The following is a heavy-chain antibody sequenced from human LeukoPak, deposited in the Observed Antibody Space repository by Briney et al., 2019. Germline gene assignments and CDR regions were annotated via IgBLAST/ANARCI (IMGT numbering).Heavy chain of an antibody. CDR3: ARGDIDH. Sequence: GASVKVSCKTSGYTFNIYYVQWVRQAPGQGLEWMGVIHPNDGGTTYAQRFQGRIIMTSDTSTSTIYMELSSLKSDDTAVYYCARGDIDHWGQGTLVRLL. CDR1: GYTFNIYY. J-gene: IGHJ5*02. D-gene: IGHD2-15*01. CDR2: IHPNDGGT. V-gene: IGHV1-46*02.